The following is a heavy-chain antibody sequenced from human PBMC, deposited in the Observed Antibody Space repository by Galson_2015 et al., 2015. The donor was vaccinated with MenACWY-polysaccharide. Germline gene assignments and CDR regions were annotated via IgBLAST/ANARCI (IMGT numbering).Heavy chain of an antibody. V-gene: IGHV1-8*01. Sequence: SVKVSCKASGYTFTSYDINWVRQATGQGLEWMGWISPKNGNTGYAQKFQGRVTMTRDTSISTVYMELSSLRSEDTAVYYCARGGKYYYDSSGYLNWFDPWGQGTLVTVSS. CDR2: ISPKNGNT. D-gene: IGHD3-22*01. J-gene: IGHJ5*02. CDR3: ARGGKYYYDSSGYLNWFDP. CDR1: GYTFTSYD.